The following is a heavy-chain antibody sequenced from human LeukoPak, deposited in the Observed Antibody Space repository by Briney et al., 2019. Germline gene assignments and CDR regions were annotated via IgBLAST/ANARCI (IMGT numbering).Heavy chain of an antibody. CDR3: ARKVENWFDP. Sequence: ASVKVSCKASGYTFTSYYMHWVRQAPGQGLEWMGWISAYNGNTNYAQKLQGRVTMTTDTSTSTAYMELRSLRSDDTAVYYCARKVENWFDPWGQGTLVTVSS. V-gene: IGHV1-18*04. CDR2: ISAYNGNT. CDR1: GYTFTSYY. J-gene: IGHJ5*02.